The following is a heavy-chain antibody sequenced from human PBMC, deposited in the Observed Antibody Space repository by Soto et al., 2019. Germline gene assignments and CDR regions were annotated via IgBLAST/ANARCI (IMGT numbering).Heavy chain of an antibody. V-gene: IGHV3-23*01. CDR3: AKDLVLAWFGELSGYMDV. CDR2: ISGSGGST. Sequence: PGGSLRLSCAASGLTFSSYSMNWVRQAPGKGLEWVSAISGSGGSTYYADSVKGRFTISRDNSKNTLYLQMNSLRAEDTAVYYCAKDLVLAWFGELSGYMDVWGKGTTVTVSS. J-gene: IGHJ6*03. D-gene: IGHD3-10*01. CDR1: GLTFSSYS.